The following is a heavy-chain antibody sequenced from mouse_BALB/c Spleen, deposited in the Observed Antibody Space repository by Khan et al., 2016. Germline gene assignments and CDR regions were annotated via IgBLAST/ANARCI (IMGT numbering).Heavy chain of an antibody. V-gene: IGHV3-2*02. CDR3: TRRGIITTVVEDY. D-gene: IGHD1-1*01. Sequence: EVQRQEPGPGLVKPSQSLSLTCTVTGYSITSDYAWNWIRQFPGNKLEWMGYISYSGSTSYNPSPKSRISITRDTSKNQFFLQLNSVTTEDTATYYGTRRGIITTVVEDYWGQGTTLTVSS. J-gene: IGHJ2*01. CDR2: ISYSGST. CDR1: GYSITSDYA.